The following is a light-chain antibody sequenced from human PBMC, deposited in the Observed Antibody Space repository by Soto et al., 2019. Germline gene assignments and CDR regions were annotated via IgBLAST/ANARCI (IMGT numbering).Light chain of an antibody. CDR1: SSDVGGYNY. V-gene: IGLV2-8*01. CDR2: EVT. Sequence: QSALTQSPSASVSPGQSVTISCIGTSSDVGGYNYVSWYQHHPGKAPKLSIYEVTKRPSGVPDRFSGARSGTTASLTVSGLQAEDEADYYCGSYAGGNTVVFGTGTKVTVL. CDR3: GSYAGGNTVV. J-gene: IGLJ1*01.